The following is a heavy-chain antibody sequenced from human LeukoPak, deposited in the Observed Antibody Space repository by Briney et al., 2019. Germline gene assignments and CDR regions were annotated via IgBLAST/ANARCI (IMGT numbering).Heavy chain of an antibody. CDR3: YNNESSCHDD. V-gene: IGHV1-2*01. J-gene: IGHJ4*01. CDR2: INPNSGGT. CDR1: GYTFTGYY. Sequence: ASVKVSCKASGYTFTGYYMLWVRQAPGQGLEGMGWINPNSGGTNYAQKLQGRVTSTRDTSISTAYMQLSRLRSDDTAMYDCYNNESSCHDDWGEGSPVTLSA. D-gene: IGHD3-22*01.